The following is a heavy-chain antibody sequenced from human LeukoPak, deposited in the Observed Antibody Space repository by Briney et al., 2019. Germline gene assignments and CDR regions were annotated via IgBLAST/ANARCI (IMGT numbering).Heavy chain of an antibody. J-gene: IGHJ3*02. CDR2: IRYDGNNK. D-gene: IGHD4-17*01. V-gene: IGHV3-30*02. CDR1: GFSFSSYG. CDR3: AKGYGDLVAFDI. Sequence: GGSLRLSCAASGFSFSSYGMDWVRQAPGKGLEWVAFIRYDGNNKDYADSVKGRFTNSRDNSKNTLYLQMNSLRVEDTAVYYCAKGYGDLVAFDIWGQGTMVTVSS.